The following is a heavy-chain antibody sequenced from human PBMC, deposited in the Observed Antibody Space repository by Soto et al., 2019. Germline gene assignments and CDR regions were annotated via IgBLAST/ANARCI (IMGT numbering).Heavy chain of an antibody. CDR1: GGSFSGYY. V-gene: IGHV4-34*01. Sequence: SETLSLTCAVYGGSFSGYYWSWIRQPPGKGLEWIGEINHSGSTNYNPSLKSRVTISVDTSKNQFSLKLSSVTAADTAVYYCARDTYSYYYGSGQDYYFDYWGQGTLVTVSS. CDR3: ARDTYSYYYGSGQDYYFDY. J-gene: IGHJ4*02. CDR2: INHSGST. D-gene: IGHD3-10*01.